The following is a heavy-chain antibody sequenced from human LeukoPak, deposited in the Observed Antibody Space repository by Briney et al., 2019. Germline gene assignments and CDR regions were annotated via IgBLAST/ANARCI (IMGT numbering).Heavy chain of an antibody. D-gene: IGHD3-22*01. CDR3: ARGCYYERSGYCPFDY. CDR1: GFTVSSNY. Sequence: GGSLRLSCAAPGFTVSSNYMSWVRQAPGKGLEWVSVIYSGGGTYYADSVKGRFTISRDNSKNTLYLQMNRLRADDTAVYYCARGCYYERSGYCPFDYWGPGTLVTVSS. CDR2: IYSGGGT. V-gene: IGHV3-53*01. J-gene: IGHJ4*02.